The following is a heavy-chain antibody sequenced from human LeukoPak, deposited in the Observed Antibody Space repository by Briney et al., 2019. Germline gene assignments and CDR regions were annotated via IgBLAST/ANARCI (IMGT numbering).Heavy chain of an antibody. Sequence: ASVKVSCKASGYTFTSYYMHWVRQAPGQGLEWMGIINPSGGSTSYAQKFQGRVTMTRDTSKSTVYMELSSLRSEDTAVYYCASSSSSSRRGYSYGNFDYWGQGTLVTVSS. D-gene: IGHD5-18*01. CDR2: INPSGGST. J-gene: IGHJ4*02. V-gene: IGHV1-46*01. CDR3: ASSSSSSRRGYSYGNFDY. CDR1: GYTFTSYY.